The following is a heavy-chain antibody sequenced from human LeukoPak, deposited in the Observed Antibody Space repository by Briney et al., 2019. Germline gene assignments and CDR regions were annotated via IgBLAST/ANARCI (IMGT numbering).Heavy chain of an antibody. CDR3: ARDLEVRGVIIFGECFDY. CDR2: ISAYNGNT. Sequence: ASVTVSFTASGYTFTSYGISWVRQAPGQGVEGMGWISAYNGNTNYAQKLQGRVTMTTDPSTSTAYMELSSLRSDDTAVYYCARDLEVRGVIIFGECFDYWGQGTLVTVSS. V-gene: IGHV1-18*04. D-gene: IGHD3-10*01. CDR1: GYTFTSYG. J-gene: IGHJ4*02.